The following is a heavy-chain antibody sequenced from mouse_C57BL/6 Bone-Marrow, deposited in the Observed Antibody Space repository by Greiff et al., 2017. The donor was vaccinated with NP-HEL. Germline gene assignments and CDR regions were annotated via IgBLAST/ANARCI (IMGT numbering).Heavy chain of an antibody. J-gene: IGHJ4*01. CDR2: ISSGSSTI. CDR3: ARRRFTSVVAEAMDY. V-gene: IGHV5-17*01. CDR1: GFTFSDYG. Sequence: EVNVVESGGGLVKPGGSLKLSCAASGFTFSDYGMHWVRQAPEKGLEWVAYISSGSSTIYYADTVKGRFTISRDNAKNTLFLQMTSLRSEDTAMYYCARRRFTSVVAEAMDYWGQGTSVTVSS. D-gene: IGHD1-1*01.